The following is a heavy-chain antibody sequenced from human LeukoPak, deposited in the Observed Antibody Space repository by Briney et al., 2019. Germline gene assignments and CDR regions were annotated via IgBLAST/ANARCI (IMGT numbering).Heavy chain of an antibody. J-gene: IGHJ5*02. Sequence: GGSLRLSCAASGFAFNSQTMSWVRQAPGKGLEWVASIKEDEIEIHYVDSVKGRFTISRGNAKDSLYLQMNSLRVEDTAVYYCARGGFRHFDPWGQGTLVAVSS. CDR3: ARGGFRHFDP. V-gene: IGHV3-7*01. D-gene: IGHD3-22*01. CDR2: IKEDEIEI. CDR1: GFAFNSQT.